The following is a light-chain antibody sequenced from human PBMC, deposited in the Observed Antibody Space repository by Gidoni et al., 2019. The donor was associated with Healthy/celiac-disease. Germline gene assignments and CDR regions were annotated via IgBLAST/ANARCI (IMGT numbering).Light chain of an antibody. CDR1: QSVSSN. CDR3: QQYNNWPPWT. Sequence: EIVMTQSPATLSVSPGERATLSCCSSQSVSSNLAWYQQKPGQAPRLLIYGASTRATGIPARFSGSGSGTEFTLTISSLQSEDFAVYYCQQYNNWPPWTFGQGTKVEIK. CDR2: GAS. V-gene: IGKV3-15*01. J-gene: IGKJ1*01.